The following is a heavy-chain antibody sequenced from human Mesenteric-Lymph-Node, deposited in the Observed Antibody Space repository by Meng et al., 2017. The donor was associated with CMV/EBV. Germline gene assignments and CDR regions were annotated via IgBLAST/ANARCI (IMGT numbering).Heavy chain of an antibody. CDR1: GGTFSSYT. CDR3: AISRVLSTSTSRPPTYGMDV. D-gene: IGHD2/OR15-2a*01. CDR2: IIPMFGTT. V-gene: IGHV1-69*06. J-gene: IGHJ6*02. Sequence: SVKVSCKASGGTFSSYTINWVRQAPGQGLEWMGGIIPMFGTTNYAQKFQGRVTITADKSATTAHMELHSLRSEDTAVYYCAISRVLSTSTSRPPTYGMDVWGQGTTVTVSS.